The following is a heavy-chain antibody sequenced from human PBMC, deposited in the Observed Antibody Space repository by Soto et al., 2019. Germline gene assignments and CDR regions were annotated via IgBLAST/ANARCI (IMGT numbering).Heavy chain of an antibody. J-gene: IGHJ5*02. CDR1: GAPMNSYH. CDR3: ARDQGVAAAGITWFDP. D-gene: IGHD6-13*01. V-gene: IGHV4-4*07. Sequence: SETLSLTCTVSGAPMNSYHWSWIRQPAGKGLEWIGHIHSSGSTNYNPSLKSRVTMSVDTSKNQFSLRLMSLTAADTAVYYCARDQGVAAAGITWFDPWGQGSLVTVSS. CDR2: IHSSGST.